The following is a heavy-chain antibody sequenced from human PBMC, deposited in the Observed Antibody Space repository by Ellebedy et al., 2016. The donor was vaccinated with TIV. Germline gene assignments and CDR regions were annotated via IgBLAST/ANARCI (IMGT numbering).Heavy chain of an antibody. J-gene: IGHJ4*02. D-gene: IGHD1-1*01. CDR2: INVGNGNT. V-gene: IGHV1-3*01. CDR1: GYTFTTYA. CDR3: ARELDSAGYHFDY. Sequence: AASVKVSCKASGYTFTTYAIHWVRQAPGQGLEWMGWINVGNGNTKYSQKFQGRVTITRDTSASTAYMDLSSLTFEDTAGYYCARELDSAGYHFDYWGQGTLVTVSS.